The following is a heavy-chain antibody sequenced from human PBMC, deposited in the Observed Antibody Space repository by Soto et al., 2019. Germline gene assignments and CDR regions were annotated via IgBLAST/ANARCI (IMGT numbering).Heavy chain of an antibody. CDR2: IYYSGST. Sequence: PSETLSLTCTVSGGSISSYYWSWIRQPPGKGLEWIGYIYYSGSTNYNPSLKSRVTISVDTSKNQFSLKLSSVTAADTAVYYCERLRSNVAARHQFDYWGQRTLVTVSS. CDR3: ERLRSNVAARHQFDY. CDR1: GGSISSYY. V-gene: IGHV4-59*01. J-gene: IGHJ4*02. D-gene: IGHD6-13*01.